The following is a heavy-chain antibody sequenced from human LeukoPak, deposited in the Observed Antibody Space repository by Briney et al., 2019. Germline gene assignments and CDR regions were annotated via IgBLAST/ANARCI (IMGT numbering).Heavy chain of an antibody. CDR3: ARRWYYYDARAFDI. CDR2: IYYSGSI. Sequence: TSETLSLTCTVSGGSISSSSYYWGWIREPPGKGLEWIGSIYYSGSIYYNPSLKSRVTISVDTSKNQFSLKLSSVTAADTAVYYCARRWYYYDARAFDIWGQGTMVTVSS. V-gene: IGHV4-39*01. CDR1: GGSISSSSYY. D-gene: IGHD3-22*01. J-gene: IGHJ3*02.